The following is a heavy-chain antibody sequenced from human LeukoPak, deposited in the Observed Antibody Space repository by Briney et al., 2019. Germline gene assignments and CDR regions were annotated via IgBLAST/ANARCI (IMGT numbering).Heavy chain of an antibody. J-gene: IGHJ6*03. D-gene: IGHD3-16*01. V-gene: IGHV1-2*02. Sequence: ASVRVSCKASGYNFTGYLIHWVRQAPGQGLEWMGWVDHKRGVTRYAQKFQGRVTLTRDTSISTLYMELTSLRSDDTAVYFCARFGEDGDDMDVWGEGTTVIVSS. CDR1: GYNFTGYL. CDR3: ARFGEDGDDMDV. CDR2: VDHKRGVT.